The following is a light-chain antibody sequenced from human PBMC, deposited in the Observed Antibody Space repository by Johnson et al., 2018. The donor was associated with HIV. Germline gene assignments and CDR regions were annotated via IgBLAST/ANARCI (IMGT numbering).Light chain of an antibody. CDR2: DNN. J-gene: IGLJ1*01. Sequence: QSVLTQPPSVSAAPGQKVTISCSGSSSNIGNNYVSWYQQLPGRAPKLLIYDNNKRPSGIPDRFSGSESGSSATLGITGLPPGDEADYYCGTWHSSLRVSFVGTGTKVTVL. CDR3: GTWHSSLRVSF. V-gene: IGLV1-51*01. CDR1: SSNIGNNY.